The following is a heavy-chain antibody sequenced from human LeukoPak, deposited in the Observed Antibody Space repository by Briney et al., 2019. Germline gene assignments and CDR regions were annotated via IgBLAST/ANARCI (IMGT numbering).Heavy chain of an antibody. D-gene: IGHD1-26*01. J-gene: IGHJ4*02. CDR2: IRYDGSNK. CDR1: GFTFSSYG. Sequence: PGGSLRLSYAASGFTFSSYGMHWVRQAPGKGLEWVAFIRYDGSNKHYADSVKGRFTISRDNSKNTLYLQMNSLRAEDTAVYYCARDVYLGIVGATLDYWGQGTLVTVSS. V-gene: IGHV3-30*02. CDR3: ARDVYLGIVGATLDY.